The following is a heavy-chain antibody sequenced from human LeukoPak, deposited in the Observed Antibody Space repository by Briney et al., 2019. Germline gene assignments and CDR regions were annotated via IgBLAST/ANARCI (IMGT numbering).Heavy chain of an antibody. D-gene: IGHD3-22*01. CDR3: ARGRIAKIVVVHSFHYGMDV. CDR1: GGSFTDYF. J-gene: IGHJ6*02. Sequence: SETLSLTCHVFGGSFTDYFWTWIRQSPGKGLEWIGEINDYTGNTNYNPSLNSRVSISLEKSKNQFSLELRSVTAADTAVYYYARGRIAKIVVVHSFHYGMDVWGQGTTVTVSS. V-gene: IGHV4-34*01. CDR2: INDYTGNT.